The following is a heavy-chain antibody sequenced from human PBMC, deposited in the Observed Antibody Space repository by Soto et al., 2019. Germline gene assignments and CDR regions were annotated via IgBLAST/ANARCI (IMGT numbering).Heavy chain of an antibody. CDR2: LYWDDDN. V-gene: IGHV2-5*02. J-gene: IGHJ4*02. D-gene: IGHD6-19*01. CDR3: AHGSGWLFDY. CDR1: GFSLTTSGVG. Sequence: QITLKESGPTLVKPTQTLTLTCTFSGFSLTTSGVGVGWIRQPPGKALEWLALLYWDDDNQYSPSLRNRLTLTKDTSKNQVVLTMTNMDTVDTATYCCAHGSGWLFDYWGQGTLVTVSS.